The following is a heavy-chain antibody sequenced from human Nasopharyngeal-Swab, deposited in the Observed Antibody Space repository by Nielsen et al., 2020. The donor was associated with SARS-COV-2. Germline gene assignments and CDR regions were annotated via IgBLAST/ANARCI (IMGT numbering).Heavy chain of an antibody. CDR2: ISWNSGRI. CDR1: GFTFGDYG. D-gene: IGHD2-15*01. J-gene: IGHJ4*02. Sequence: SLTISCVASGFTFGDYGMHWVRQVPGKGLEWVSGISWNSGRIDYADSVKGRFTISRDNAKNSLYLEMKSLRPEDTALYYCVKGGYCSSSSCSHSDSWGQGTLVTVSS. V-gene: IGHV3-9*01. CDR3: VKGGYCSSSSCSHSDS.